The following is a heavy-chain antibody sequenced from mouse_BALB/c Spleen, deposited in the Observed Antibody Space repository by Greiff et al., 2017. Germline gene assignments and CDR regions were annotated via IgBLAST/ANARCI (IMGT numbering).Heavy chain of an antibody. CDR2: IDPANGNT. J-gene: IGHJ4*01. D-gene: IGHD2-4*01. CDR1: GFNIKDTY. Sequence: VQLQESGAELVKPGASVKLSCTASGFNIKDTYMHWVKQRPEQGLEWIGRIDPANGNTKYDPKFQGKATITADTSSNTAYLQLSSLTSEDTAVYYCASDYAYAMDYWGQGTSVTVSS. V-gene: IGHV14-3*02. CDR3: ASDYAYAMDY.